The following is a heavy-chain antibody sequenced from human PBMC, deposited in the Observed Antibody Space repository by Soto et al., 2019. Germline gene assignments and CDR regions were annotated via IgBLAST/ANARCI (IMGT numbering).Heavy chain of an antibody. Sequence: PSETLSLTCTVSGGSISNYYWSWIRQPPGKGLEWIGYIYYSGSTYQNPPLNSRVTISVDMSNNQFSLRLSSVTAADTAVFYCARHDTDFDYWGHGTLVTVSS. CDR3: ARHDTDFDY. J-gene: IGHJ4*01. V-gene: IGHV4-59*08. D-gene: IGHD5-18*01. CDR2: IYYSGST. CDR1: GGSISNYY.